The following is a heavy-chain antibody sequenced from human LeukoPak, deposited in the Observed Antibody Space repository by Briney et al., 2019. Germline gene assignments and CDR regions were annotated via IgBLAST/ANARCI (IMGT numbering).Heavy chain of an antibody. CDR3: TRVPVAGTNYFDY. D-gene: IGHD6-19*01. CDR2: IRSKACGGTT. Sequence: PGGSLRLSCTASGFTFGDYAMSWVRQAPGKGLEWVGFIRSKACGGTTEYAASVKGRFTISRDDSKSIAYLQMNSLKTEDTAVYYCTRVPVAGTNYFDYWGQGTLVTVSS. CDR1: GFTFGDYA. V-gene: IGHV3-49*04. J-gene: IGHJ4*02.